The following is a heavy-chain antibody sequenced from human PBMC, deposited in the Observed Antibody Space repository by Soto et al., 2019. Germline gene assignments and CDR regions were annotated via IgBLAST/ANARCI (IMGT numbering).Heavy chain of an antibody. V-gene: IGHV3-33*01. D-gene: IGHD1-7*01. CDR3: ARDGIGGTVFRGFCDY. CDR2: IWYDGSNK. Sequence: QAPGKGLEWVAVIWYDGSNKYYADSVKGRFTISRDNSKNILYLQMDSLRAEDTAVYYCARDGIGGTVFRGFCDYWGQGTLVTVSS. J-gene: IGHJ4*02.